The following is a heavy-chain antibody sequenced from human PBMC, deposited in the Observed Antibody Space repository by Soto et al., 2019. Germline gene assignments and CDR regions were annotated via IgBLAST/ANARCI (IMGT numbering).Heavy chain of an antibody. CDR2: ISGSGGST. Sequence: GGSLRLSCAASGFTFSSYAMSWVRQAPGKGLEWVSAISGSGGSTYYADSVKGRFTISRDNSKNTLYLQMNSLRAEDTAVYYCAKSLIHTDIVVVPAAMGGMDVWGQGTTVTVSS. CDR1: GFTFSSYA. J-gene: IGHJ6*02. CDR3: AKSLIHTDIVVVPAAMGGMDV. V-gene: IGHV3-23*01. D-gene: IGHD2-2*01.